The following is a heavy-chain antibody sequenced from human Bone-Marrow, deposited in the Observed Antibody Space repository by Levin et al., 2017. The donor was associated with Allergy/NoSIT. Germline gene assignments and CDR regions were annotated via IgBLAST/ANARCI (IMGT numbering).Heavy chain of an antibody. D-gene: IGHD5-12*01. J-gene: IGHJ4*02. CDR2: ISASGDTT. V-gene: IGHV3-23*01. CDR1: GFIFSTYG. Sequence: QTGGSLRLSCAASGFIFSTYGVSWVRQAPEKGLEWVSGISASGDTTYYADSVKGRFTISRDNSKNTLYLQMNSLSVEDTGVYYCAANAAGYDLPSFDYWGQGALVTVSS. CDR3: AANAAGYDLPSFDY.